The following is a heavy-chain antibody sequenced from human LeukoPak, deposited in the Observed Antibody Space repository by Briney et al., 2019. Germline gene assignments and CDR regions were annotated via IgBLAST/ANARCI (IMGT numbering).Heavy chain of an antibody. Sequence: PGGSLRLSCAACGFPFSSYGMHWVRQAPGKGLEWVARLVYDERSDYADSVKGRFSISRDNSKNTLFLDMSDLRVEDTAVYYCARDLSAAFDFWGQGVLVTVSS. CDR1: GFPFSSYG. CDR3: ARDLSAAFDF. CDR2: LVYDERS. V-gene: IGHV3-33*01. J-gene: IGHJ4*02. D-gene: IGHD6-19*01.